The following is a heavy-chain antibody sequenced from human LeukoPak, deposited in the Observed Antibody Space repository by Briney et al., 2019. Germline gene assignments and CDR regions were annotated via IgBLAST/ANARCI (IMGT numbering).Heavy chain of an antibody. J-gene: IGHJ4*02. D-gene: IGHD5-24*01. CDR2: IHYSGSA. V-gene: IGHV4-59*08. CDR3: ATFDCDGSQCHLDQ. CDR1: GVSFSYFY. Sequence: SETLSLTCTVSGVSFSYFYWSWIRQPPGKGLECIAYIHYSGSAGYNPSLRSRVTISFDTSKNQLSLKLRSVTAADTAVYYCATFDCDGSQCHLDQWGPGTLVPVSS.